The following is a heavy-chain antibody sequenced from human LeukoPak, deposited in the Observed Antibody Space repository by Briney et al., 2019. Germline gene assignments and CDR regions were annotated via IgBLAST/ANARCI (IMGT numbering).Heavy chain of an antibody. Sequence: SETLSLTCPVSDASMSSHYWIWVRQPPGRGLEWIGYVFSTGDTSYSPSLKSRVTISVDMSENQFSLKLNSVTAADTAVYYCARGVYNYYYMDVWGRGATVTVSS. CDR1: DASMSSHY. J-gene: IGHJ6*03. CDR3: ARGVYNYYYMDV. CDR2: VFSTGDT. V-gene: IGHV4-59*11.